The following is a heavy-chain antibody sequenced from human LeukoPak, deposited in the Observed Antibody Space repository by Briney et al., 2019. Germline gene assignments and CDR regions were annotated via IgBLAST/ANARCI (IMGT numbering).Heavy chain of an antibody. J-gene: IGHJ4*02. Sequence: SETLSLTCTVSDGSIAGSYWSWIRQPPGEGLEWIGGLHNSGSTLYNLSLKSRVTISVDTSKNQLSLKLTSLTAADTAVYYCARGQEAAKIRRWGQGTLVTVSS. V-gene: IGHV4-59*01. CDR1: DGSIAGSY. CDR2: LHNSGST. D-gene: IGHD1-1*01. CDR3: ARGQEAAKIRR.